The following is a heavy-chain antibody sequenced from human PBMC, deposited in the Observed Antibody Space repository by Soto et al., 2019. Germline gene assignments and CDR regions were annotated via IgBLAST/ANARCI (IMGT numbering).Heavy chain of an antibody. V-gene: IGHV4-4*07. Sequence: PXETLSLTCTVSGGSITDYSWVWMRQPSGKGLEWIGRIFSSGSTNYNPSLKGRITMSLDTSKNQFSLKLNSATATDTAVYFCARDQGVVVTADNWFDPWGQGILVTVSS. CDR1: GGSITDYS. J-gene: IGHJ5*02. CDR2: IFSSGST. CDR3: ARDQGVVVTADNWFDP. D-gene: IGHD2-21*02.